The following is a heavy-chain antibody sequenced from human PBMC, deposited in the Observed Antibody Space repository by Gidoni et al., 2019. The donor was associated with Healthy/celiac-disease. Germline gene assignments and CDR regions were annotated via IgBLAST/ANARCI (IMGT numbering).Heavy chain of an antibody. Sequence: QVQLQQWGAGLLKPSETLSLTSAVYGGSFSGYYWSWIRQPPGKGLEWIGEINHSGSTNYNPSLKSRVTISVDTSKNQFSLKLSSVTAADTAVYYCARRNGYSYGYRHNWFDPWGQGTLVTVSS. CDR2: INHSGST. J-gene: IGHJ5*02. CDR3: ARRNGYSYGYRHNWFDP. V-gene: IGHV4-34*01. D-gene: IGHD5-18*01. CDR1: GGSFSGYY.